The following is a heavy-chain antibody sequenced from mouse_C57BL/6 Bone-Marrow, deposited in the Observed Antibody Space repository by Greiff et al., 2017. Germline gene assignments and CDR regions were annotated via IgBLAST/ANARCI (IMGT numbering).Heavy chain of an antibody. CDR1: GFTFSSYA. Sequence: EVQLVESGGGLVKPGGSLKLSCAASGFTFSSYAMSWVRQTPEKRLEWVATISDGGSYTYYPDNVTGRFTISRDNAKNNLYLQMSHLKSEDTAMYYCARDDSFDYWGQGTTLTVSS. CDR2: ISDGGSYT. D-gene: IGHD2-12*01. J-gene: IGHJ2*01. V-gene: IGHV5-4*01. CDR3: ARDDSFDY.